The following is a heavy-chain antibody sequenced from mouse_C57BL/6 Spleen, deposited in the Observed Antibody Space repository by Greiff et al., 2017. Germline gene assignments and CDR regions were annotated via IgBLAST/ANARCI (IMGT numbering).Heavy chain of an antibody. D-gene: IGHD1-1*01. V-gene: IGHV1-55*01. CDR3: AWSYYYGSSYWYFDV. Sequence: VQLQQPGAELVKPGASVKMSCKASGYTFTSYWITWVKQRPGQGLEWIGDLYPGSGSTNYNEKFKSKATLTVDTSSSTAYMPLSSLTSEDSAVYYGAWSYYYGSSYWYFDVWGTGTTVTVSS. CDR1: GYTFTSYW. J-gene: IGHJ1*03. CDR2: LYPGSGST.